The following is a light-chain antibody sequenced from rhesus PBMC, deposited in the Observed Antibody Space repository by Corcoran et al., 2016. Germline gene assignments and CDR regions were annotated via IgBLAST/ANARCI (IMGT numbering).Light chain of an antibody. V-gene: IGKV1-25*01. Sequence: DIQMTQSPSSLSASVGDRVTITWRASQGMSSYLAWYQQKLGKAPKLLIYTAYPLQSGVPSRFRGIRYGTDFTLTISSLPPSDFRTYSCQQNNSYPRTFGQGTKVELK. CDR1: QGMSSY. CDR3: QQNNSYPRT. CDR2: TAY. J-gene: IGKJ1*01.